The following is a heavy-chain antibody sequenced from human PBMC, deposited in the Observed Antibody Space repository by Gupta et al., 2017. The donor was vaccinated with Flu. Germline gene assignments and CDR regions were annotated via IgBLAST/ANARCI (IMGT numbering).Heavy chain of an antibody. Sequence: HWVRQAPGKGLEWIGHMNPNIYGTRLEQKFQGRVTMTRDTSMSTAYLEMTWLTVDDTAVYYCAGDLTGYSVYGVNPFDHWGQGTLITVSS. D-gene: IGHD4-17*01. CDR3: AGDLTGYSVYGVNPFDH. CDR2: MNPNIYGT. J-gene: IGHJ4*02. V-gene: IGHV1-2*06.